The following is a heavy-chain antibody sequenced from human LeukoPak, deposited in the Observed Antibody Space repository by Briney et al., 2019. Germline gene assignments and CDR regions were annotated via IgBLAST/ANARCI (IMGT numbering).Heavy chain of an antibody. CDR3: ARGGYCSGGSCYRFDP. Sequence: SETLSLTCTVSGGSISSGGYYWSWIRQHPGTGLEWIGYIYYSGSTYYNPSLKSRVTISVDTSKNQFSLKLSSVTAADTAVYYCARGGYCSGGSCYRFDPWGQGTLVTVSS. V-gene: IGHV4-31*03. J-gene: IGHJ5*02. CDR2: IYYSGST. CDR1: GGSISSGGYY. D-gene: IGHD2-15*01.